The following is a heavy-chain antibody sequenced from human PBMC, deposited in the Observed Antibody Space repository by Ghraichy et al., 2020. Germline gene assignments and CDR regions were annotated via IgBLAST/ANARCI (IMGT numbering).Heavy chain of an antibody. CDR2: ISSSGSTI. D-gene: IGHD6-6*01. CDR1: GFTFSDYY. CDR3: ASFDSSSPGDY. Sequence: GESLNISCAASGFTFSDYYMSWIRQAPGKGLEWVSYISSSGSTIYYADSVKGRFTISRDNAKNSLYLQMNSLRAEDTAVYYCASFDSSSPGDYWGQGTLVTVSS. V-gene: IGHV3-11*01. J-gene: IGHJ4*02.